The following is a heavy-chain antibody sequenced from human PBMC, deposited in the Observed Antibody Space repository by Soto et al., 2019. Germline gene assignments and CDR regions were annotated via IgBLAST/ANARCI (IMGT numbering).Heavy chain of an antibody. CDR2: IWNDGSIT. CDR3: AREIAAARTYYYYGMDV. Sequence: GGSLRLSCAASGFTFSTYGMHWVRVRQAPGKGLEWVAVIWNDGSITYYGDSVKGRFTISRDNSKNTVYLQMNSLRAEDTAAYYCAREIAAARTYYYYGMDVWGQGTTVTVSS. J-gene: IGHJ6*02. V-gene: IGHV3-33*01. D-gene: IGHD6-13*01. CDR1: GFTFSTYG.